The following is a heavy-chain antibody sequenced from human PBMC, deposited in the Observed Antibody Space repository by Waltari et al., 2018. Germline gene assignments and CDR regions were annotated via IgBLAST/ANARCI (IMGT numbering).Heavy chain of an antibody. Sequence: QVQLQESGPGLVKPSETLSLTCTVSGGSVSSGSYYWSWIRQPPGKGLEWIGYIYYSGSTNYNPSLKSRVTISVDTSKNQFSLKLSSVTAADTAVYYCARDYYGSGTDVWGQGTTVTVSS. V-gene: IGHV4-61*01. D-gene: IGHD3-10*01. CDR2: IYYSGST. J-gene: IGHJ6*02. CDR1: GGSVSSGSYY. CDR3: ARDYYGSGTDV.